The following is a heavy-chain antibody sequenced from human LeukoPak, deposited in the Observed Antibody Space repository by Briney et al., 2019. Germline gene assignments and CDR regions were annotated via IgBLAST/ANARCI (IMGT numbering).Heavy chain of an antibody. Sequence: GGSLRLSCAASEFTFNNYWMHWVRQAPGKGLVWVSRIKNDGKITTYADSVKGRFTTSRDNAKNTFYLQMNSLRVEDTAVYYCARVGGNSAYWGQGTLVTVSS. CDR3: ARVGGNSAY. CDR2: IKNDGKIT. D-gene: IGHD4-23*01. J-gene: IGHJ4*02. V-gene: IGHV3-74*01. CDR1: EFTFNNYW.